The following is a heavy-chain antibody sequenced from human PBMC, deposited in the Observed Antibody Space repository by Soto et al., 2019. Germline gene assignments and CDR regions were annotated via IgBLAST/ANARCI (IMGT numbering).Heavy chain of an antibody. Sequence: QLQLQESGPRLVKPSETLSLTCSVSGGSISSSRYSWGWIRQPPGKGLEWIGTIYYSGSTHYNPSLEGRVAISADTPNNQLSLRLSSVTAADTAVYYCGRQPGHCGSTTCFGYYSVDVWGHGTTVTVS. D-gene: IGHD2-2*01. CDR1: GGSISSSRYS. V-gene: IGHV4-39*01. CDR3: GRQPGHCGSTTCFGYYSVDV. CDR2: IYYSGST. J-gene: IGHJ6*02.